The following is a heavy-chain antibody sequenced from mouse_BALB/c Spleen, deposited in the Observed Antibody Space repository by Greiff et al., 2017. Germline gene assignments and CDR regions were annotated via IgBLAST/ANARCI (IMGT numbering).Heavy chain of an antibody. J-gene: IGHJ4*01. CDR2: ISSGGSYT. V-gene: IGHV5-9-3*01. Sequence: EVQLVESGGGLVKPGGSLKLSCAASGFTFSSYAMSWVRQTPEKRLEWVANISSGGSYTYYPDSMKGRVTISRDNAKNTQYLQMSSLRSEDTAMYDYASHDISSYYAMDYWGQGTSVTVSS. CDR1: GFTFSSYA. CDR3: ASHDISSYYAMDY.